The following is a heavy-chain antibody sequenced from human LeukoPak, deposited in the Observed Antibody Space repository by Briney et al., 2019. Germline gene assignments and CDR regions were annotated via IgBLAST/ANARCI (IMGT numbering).Heavy chain of an antibody. J-gene: IGHJ4*02. Sequence: PGGSLRLSCAASGFTFSSYAMSWVRQAPGKGLEWVSPISGSGGCTYDADSVKGRFTISRDNSKNTLYLQMNSLRAEDTAVYYCAKTLGAPRYYFDYWGQGTLVTVSS. CDR2: ISGSGGCT. CDR1: GFTFSSYA. CDR3: AKTLGAPRYYFDY. V-gene: IGHV3-23*01. D-gene: IGHD1-26*01.